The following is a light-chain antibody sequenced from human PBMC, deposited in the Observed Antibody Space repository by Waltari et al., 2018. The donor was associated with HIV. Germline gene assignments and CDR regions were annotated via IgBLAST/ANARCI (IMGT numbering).Light chain of an antibody. CDR2: GAS. CDR1: QSVSSN. V-gene: IGKV3-15*01. Sequence: EIVMTQPPATLSVSPGERATLSCRASQSVSSNLAWYQQKPGQAPRLLIYGASTRATGIPARFSGSGSGTEFTLTISSLQSEDFAVYYCQQYNNWPSFTFGPGTKVDIK. J-gene: IGKJ3*01. CDR3: QQYNNWPSFT.